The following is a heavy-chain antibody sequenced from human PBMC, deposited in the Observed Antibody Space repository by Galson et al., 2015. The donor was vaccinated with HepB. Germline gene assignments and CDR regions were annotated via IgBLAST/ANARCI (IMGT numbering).Heavy chain of an antibody. V-gene: IGHV5-10-1*01. D-gene: IGHD3-16*01. J-gene: IGHJ4*02. CDR2: IDPSDSYN. CDR1: GHNFINYW. CDR3: ARAPKQDYHYVWGTHLFDD. Sequence: QSGAEVKKPGESLRISCKGSGHNFINYWISWVRQIAGKSLEWTGRIDPSDSYNDYSPSFQGHVPIPADKSINNAKLQWSSLKVSDNAMYYGARAPKQDYHYVWGTHLFDDWGQGTLVTVSS.